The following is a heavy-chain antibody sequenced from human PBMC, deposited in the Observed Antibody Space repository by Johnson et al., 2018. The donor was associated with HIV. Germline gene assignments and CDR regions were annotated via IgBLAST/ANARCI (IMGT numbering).Heavy chain of an antibody. J-gene: IGHJ3*02. Sequence: VQLVESGGGVVQPGGSLRLSCAASGFTFSSYAMHWVRQAPGKGLEWVSYISSSVSSIYYADSVKGRFTISRDNSKNTLYLQMNGLRADDTAVYYCAKVGGVGFDIWGQGTMVTVSS. CDR3: AKVGGVGFDI. CDR2: ISSSVSSI. CDR1: GFTFSSYA. D-gene: IGHD2-8*02. V-gene: IGHV3-48*03.